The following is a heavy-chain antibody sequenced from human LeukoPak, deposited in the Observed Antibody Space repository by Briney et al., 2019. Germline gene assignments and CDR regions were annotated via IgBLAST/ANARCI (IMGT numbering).Heavy chain of an antibody. CDR2: ISSSSKYI. V-gene: IGHV3-21*01. CDR1: EFTFSSYN. CDR3: AKNRAVAGSLEYFQH. Sequence: GGSLRLSCSASEFTFSSYNMNWVRQAPGKGLEWVSSISSSSKYIYYADSVKGRFTISRDNSKNTLYLQMNSLRAEDTAVYYCAKNRAVAGSLEYFQHWGQGTLVTVSS. J-gene: IGHJ1*01. D-gene: IGHD6-19*01.